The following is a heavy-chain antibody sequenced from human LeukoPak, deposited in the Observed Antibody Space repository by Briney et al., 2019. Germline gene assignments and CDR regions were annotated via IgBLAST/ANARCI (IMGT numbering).Heavy chain of an antibody. J-gene: IGHJ4*02. CDR2: IYYSGST. V-gene: IGHV4-39*01. CDR1: GGSISSSSYY. D-gene: IGHD3-3*01. CDR3: AGVTIFGVVIISLFDY. Sequence: SETLSLTCTVSGGSISSSSYYWGWIRQPPGKGLEWIGSIYYSGSTYYNPSLKSRVTISVDTSKNQFSLKPSSVTAADTAVYYCAGVTIFGVVIISLFDYWGQGTLVTVSS.